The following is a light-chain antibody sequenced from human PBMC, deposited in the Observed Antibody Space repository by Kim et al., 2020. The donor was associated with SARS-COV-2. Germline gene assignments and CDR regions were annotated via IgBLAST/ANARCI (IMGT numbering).Light chain of an antibody. CDR3: QQGNTMPLT. V-gene: IGKV1-39*01. Sequence: DIQMTQSPSSLSASVGDRVTITCRASQSITNYLNWYQQKPGKAPKVLIYAASTLQSGVPSRFSGSGSGTDFTLTISSLQPDDFATYYCQQGNTMPLTFGPGTKVDIK. CDR1: QSITNY. CDR2: AAS. J-gene: IGKJ1*01.